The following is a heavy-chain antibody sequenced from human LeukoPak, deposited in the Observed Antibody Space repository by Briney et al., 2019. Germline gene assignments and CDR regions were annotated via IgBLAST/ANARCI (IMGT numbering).Heavy chain of an antibody. V-gene: IGHV1-24*01. J-gene: IGHJ4*02. CDR2: FDPGDGVT. CDR1: RYTLTELS. CDR3: ARGTPRNQLLLYHFDY. Sequence: ASVKVSCKVSRYTLTELSMHWVRQAPGKGLEWMGGFDPGDGVTIYAQKFQGRVTMTEDTSTDTAYMELSSLRSEDTAVYYCARGTPRNQLLLYHFDYWGQGTLVTVSS. D-gene: IGHD2-2*02.